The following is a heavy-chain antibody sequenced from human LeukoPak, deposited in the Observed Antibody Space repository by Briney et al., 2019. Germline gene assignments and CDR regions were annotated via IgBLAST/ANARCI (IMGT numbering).Heavy chain of an antibody. CDR2: INPNTGNP. CDR3: ARADYYDSSGISITIDY. V-gene: IGHV7-4-1*02. CDR1: GYTFTSYA. D-gene: IGHD3-22*01. Sequence: ASVKVSCKASGYTFTSYAMNWVRQAPGQGLEWMGWINPNTGNPTYAQGFTGRFVFSLDTSVSTAYLQISSLKAEDTAVYYCARADYYDSSGISITIDYWGQGTLVTVSS. J-gene: IGHJ4*02.